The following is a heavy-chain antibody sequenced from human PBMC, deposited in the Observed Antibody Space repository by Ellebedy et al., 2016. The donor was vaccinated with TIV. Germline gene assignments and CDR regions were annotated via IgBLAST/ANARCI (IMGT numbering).Heavy chain of an antibody. J-gene: IGHJ4*02. D-gene: IGHD1-26*01. V-gene: IGHV4-38-2*02. CDR1: GYSITNSYY. CDR3: ARLVVGSTDF. Sequence: SETLSLTCTVSGYSITNSYYWGWIRQTPGRGLEWIGYISHSGSTTYNPSLKSRVTLSVDTSKNQVSLKLTSVTAADTAVYFCARLVVGSTDFWGQGTLVTVSS. CDR2: ISHSGST.